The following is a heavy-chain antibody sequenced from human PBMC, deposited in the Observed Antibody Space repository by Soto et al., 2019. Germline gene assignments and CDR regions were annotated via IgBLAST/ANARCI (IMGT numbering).Heavy chain of an antibody. V-gene: IGHV3-23*01. CDR3: AKDRPRRTSGSFFDE. D-gene: IGHD1-1*01. Sequence: EVQLLESGGKLVQPGGSLTLSCAASGFTFSTYAMAWVRHAPGKGLEWVSGVSASGLNTDYADPVKGRFYISRYNSKTMVSRHMNSLSAEDPALYYCAKDRPRRTSGSFFDEWGQGKPVTVSS. J-gene: IGHJ4*02. CDR2: VSASGLNT. CDR1: GFTFSTYA.